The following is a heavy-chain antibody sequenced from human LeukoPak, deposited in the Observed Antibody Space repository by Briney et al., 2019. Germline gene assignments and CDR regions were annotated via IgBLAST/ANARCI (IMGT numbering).Heavy chain of an antibody. V-gene: IGHV3-9*01. D-gene: IGHD3-10*01. CDR1: GFTFDDYA. CDR3: AKDRRDRWFGEFLDAFDI. Sequence: GGSLRLSCAASGFTFDDYAMHWVRQAPGKGLEWVSGISWNSGSIGYADSVKGRFTISRDNAKNSLYLQMNSLRAEDTALYYCAKDRRDRWFGEFLDAFDIWGQGTMVTVSS. CDR2: ISWNSGSI. J-gene: IGHJ3*02.